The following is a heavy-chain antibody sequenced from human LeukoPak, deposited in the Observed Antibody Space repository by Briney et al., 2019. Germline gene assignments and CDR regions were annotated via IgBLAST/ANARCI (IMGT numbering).Heavy chain of an antibody. CDR2: ISSSGNNI. Sequence: PGGSLRLSCAASGFTFSDYYMSWIRQAPGEGLEWVSYISSSGNNIYYADSVKGRFTISRDNAKNSLYLQMSSLRPEDTALYYCVSRGGQLPYYFDYWGQGTVVTVSS. J-gene: IGHJ4*02. D-gene: IGHD4-23*01. V-gene: IGHV3-11*01. CDR1: GFTFSDYY. CDR3: VSRGGQLPYYFDY.